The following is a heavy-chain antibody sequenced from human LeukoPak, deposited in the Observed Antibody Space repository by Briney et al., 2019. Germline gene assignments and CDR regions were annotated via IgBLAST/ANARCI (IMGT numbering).Heavy chain of an antibody. CDR2: ISSRTSDT. Sequence: PGGSLRLSCAASGFTFIDYYMGWIRQAPGKGLEWVSYISSRTSDTNYVDSVRGRFTISRDNAKNSLYLQMNSLRAEDTAVYYCTRAGSSGSVDYWGQGTLVTVSS. J-gene: IGHJ4*02. D-gene: IGHD1-1*01. CDR3: TRAGSSGSVDY. CDR1: GFTFIDYY. V-gene: IGHV3-11*06.